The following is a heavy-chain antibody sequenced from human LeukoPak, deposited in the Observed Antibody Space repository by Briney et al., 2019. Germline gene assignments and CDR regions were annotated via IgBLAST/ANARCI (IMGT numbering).Heavy chain of an antibody. CDR3: AGTEVERRDILTGYPLDY. CDR2: ISYDGSNK. Sequence: QSGGSLRLSCAASGFTVRSNYMSWVRQAPGKGLEWVAVISYDGSNKYYADSVKGRFTISRDNSKNTLYLQMNSLRAEDTAVYYCAGTEVERRDILTGYPLDYWGQGTLVTVSS. V-gene: IGHV3-30-3*01. J-gene: IGHJ4*02. D-gene: IGHD3-9*01. CDR1: GFTVRSNY.